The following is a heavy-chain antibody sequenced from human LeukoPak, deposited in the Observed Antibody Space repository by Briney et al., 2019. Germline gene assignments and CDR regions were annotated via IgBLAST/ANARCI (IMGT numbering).Heavy chain of an antibody. CDR3: ARGLDCGGDCYSMGSYYYYYMDV. Sequence: SETLSLTCTVSGGSISSYYWSWIRQPAGKGLEWIGRIYTSGSTNYNPSLKSRVTMSVDTSKNQFSLKLSSVTAADTAVYYCARGLDCGGDCYSMGSYYYYYMDVWGKGTTVTVSS. V-gene: IGHV4-4*07. CDR2: IYTSGST. CDR1: GGSISSYY. J-gene: IGHJ6*03. D-gene: IGHD2-21*02.